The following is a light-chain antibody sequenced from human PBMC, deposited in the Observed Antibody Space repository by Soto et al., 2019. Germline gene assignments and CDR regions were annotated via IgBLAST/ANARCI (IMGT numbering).Light chain of an antibody. CDR1: QSVSTY. Sequence: EIVLTQSPVTLSLSPGERATLSCRASQSVSTYLAWYQQKPGQTPRLLIYDVSNRATGIPARFSGSGSGTDFTLTINSLEPEHFAVYYCQQRSNWPITFGQGTRLEIK. CDR3: QQRSNWPIT. CDR2: DVS. J-gene: IGKJ5*01. V-gene: IGKV3-11*01.